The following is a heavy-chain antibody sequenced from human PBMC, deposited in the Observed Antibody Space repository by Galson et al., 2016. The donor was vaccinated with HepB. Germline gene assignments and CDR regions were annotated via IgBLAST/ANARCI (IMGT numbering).Heavy chain of an antibody. V-gene: IGHV4-59*11. CDR3: ARGTRFSYKWSFDS. CDR2: THSSGNS. J-gene: IGHJ4*02. Sequence: SETLSLTCDVSDESIMTHYWSWIRQSPGKGLEWLGYTHSSGNSKYNPSLTSRVTMSLDTSRSRLSLRLRSVTAADTAVYFCARGTRFSYKWSFDSWGQGALVTVSS. D-gene: IGHD1-20*01. CDR1: DESIMTHY.